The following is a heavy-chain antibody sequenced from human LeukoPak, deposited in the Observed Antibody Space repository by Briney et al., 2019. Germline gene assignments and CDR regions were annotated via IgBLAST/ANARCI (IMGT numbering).Heavy chain of an antibody. D-gene: IGHD5-12*01. Sequence: ASVKVSCKASGYTFTSYGISWVRQAPGQGLEWMGWISAYNGNTNYAQKLQGRVTMTTDSSTSTAYMELRSLRSDDTAVYYCAREEEGVATKKVLYYYYGMDVWGQGTTVTVSS. J-gene: IGHJ6*02. CDR2: ISAYNGNT. CDR1: GYTFTSYG. CDR3: AREEEGVATKKVLYYYYGMDV. V-gene: IGHV1-18*01.